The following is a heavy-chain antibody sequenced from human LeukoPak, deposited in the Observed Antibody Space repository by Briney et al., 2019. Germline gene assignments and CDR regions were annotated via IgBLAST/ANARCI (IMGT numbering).Heavy chain of an antibody. J-gene: IGHJ4*02. CDR3: ERASDYGDYVLDY. D-gene: IGHD4-17*01. Sequence: ASVKVSCKASGYTFTSYYMHWVRQAPGQGLEWMGLINPSGGCTSYAQKFQGRVTMTRDTSTSTVSMELSSLRSEDTAVYYCERASDYGDYVLDYWGQGTLVTVSS. V-gene: IGHV1-46*01. CDR2: INPSGGCT. CDR1: GYTFTSYY.